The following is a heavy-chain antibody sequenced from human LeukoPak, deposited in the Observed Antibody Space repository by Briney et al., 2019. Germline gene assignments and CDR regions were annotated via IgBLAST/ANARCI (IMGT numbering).Heavy chain of an antibody. Sequence: GGSLRLSCVASGFTFSTCSMNWVRQAPGKGLEWVSSISSSSSYIYYADSLKGRFTISRDNAKKSVYLQMNSLRAEDTAVYYCARGALDAATPFDSWGQGTLVTVSS. CDR1: GFTFSTCS. CDR2: ISSSSSYI. CDR3: ARGALDAATPFDS. D-gene: IGHD2-15*01. V-gene: IGHV3-21*01. J-gene: IGHJ5*01.